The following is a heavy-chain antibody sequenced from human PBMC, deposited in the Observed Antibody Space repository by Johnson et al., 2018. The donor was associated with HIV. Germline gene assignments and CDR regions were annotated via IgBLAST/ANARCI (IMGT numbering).Heavy chain of an antibody. CDR2: IRYDGNNR. D-gene: IGHD1-26*01. J-gene: IGHJ3*02. CDR3: ARDRVGATAFDI. CDR1: GFNFTNYG. Sequence: QVQLVESGGGVVQPGGSLRVSCVASGFNFTNYGMHWVRQAPGKGLELVAFIRYDGNNRNYADSVKGRFTISRDNAKNSLYLQMNSLRAEDTAVYYSARDRVGATAFDIWGHGTMVTVSS. V-gene: IGHV3-30*02.